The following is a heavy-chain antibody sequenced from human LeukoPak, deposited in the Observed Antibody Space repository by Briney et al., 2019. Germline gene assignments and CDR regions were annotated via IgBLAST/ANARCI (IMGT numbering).Heavy chain of an antibody. CDR1: GFTFSTTA. CDR2: ISGSGDNTVMSGSGENT. V-gene: IGHV3-23*01. Sequence: GGSLRLSCAASGFTFSTTAMGWVRQAPGKGLEWLSVISGSGDNTVMSGSGENTYYADSVKGRFTISRDNAKNSLYLQMNSLRAEDTAVYYCARDWAPMVRGVSDYWGQGTLVTVSS. CDR3: ARDWAPMVRGVSDY. D-gene: IGHD3-10*01. J-gene: IGHJ4*02.